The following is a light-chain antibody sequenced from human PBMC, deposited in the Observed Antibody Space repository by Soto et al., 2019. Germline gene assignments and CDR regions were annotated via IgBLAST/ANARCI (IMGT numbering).Light chain of an antibody. CDR3: QQYGSSPLT. CDR1: QSVSSSY. J-gene: IGKJ4*01. V-gene: IGKV3-20*01. CDR2: GVS. Sequence: EIVLTQSPGTLSLSPGERATLSCRASQSVSSSYLAWYQQKPGQAPRLLIYGVSNRATGIPDRFSGSVSGTDYTLTISRLEPEDLAVYYCQQYGSSPLTFGGGTKVEIK.